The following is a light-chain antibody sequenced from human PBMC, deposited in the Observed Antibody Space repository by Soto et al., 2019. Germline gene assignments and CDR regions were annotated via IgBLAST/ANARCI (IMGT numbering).Light chain of an antibody. Sequence: DIQMPQSPSTLSGSVGDGVPITCRASQTISSWLAWFQQKPGKAPKLLIYAASNLQSGVPSRFSGSGSGTDFTLTISCLQPDDFATYYCEQYRIYPWTFGQGTKVDI. CDR3: EQYRIYPWT. CDR1: QTISSW. V-gene: IGKV1-5*01. CDR2: AAS. J-gene: IGKJ1*01.